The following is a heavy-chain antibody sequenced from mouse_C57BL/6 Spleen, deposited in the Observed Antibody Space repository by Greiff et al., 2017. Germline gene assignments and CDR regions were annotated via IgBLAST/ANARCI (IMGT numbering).Heavy chain of an antibody. CDR1: GYTFTDYY. D-gene: IGHD2-3*01. CDR2: INPNNGGT. J-gene: IGHJ2*01. CDR3: ARRDGYYYFDY. V-gene: IGHV1-26*01. Sequence: EVQLQQSGPELVKPGASVKISCKASGYTFTDYYMNWVKQSHGKSLEWIGDINPNNGGTSYNQKFKGKATLTVEKSSSTAYMELRSLTSEDSAVYYCARRDGYYYFDYWGQGTTLTVSS.